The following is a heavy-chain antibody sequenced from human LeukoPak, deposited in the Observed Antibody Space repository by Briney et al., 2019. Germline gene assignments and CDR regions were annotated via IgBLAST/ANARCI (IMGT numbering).Heavy chain of an antibody. CDR2: FDPEDGET. J-gene: IGHJ4*02. D-gene: IGHD6-19*01. CDR3: ARFRYSSPLFDY. V-gene: IGHV1-24*01. CDR1: GYTLTELS. Sequence: GASVKVSRKVSGYTLTELSMHWVRQAPGKGLEWMGGFDPEDGETIYAQKFQGRVTMTEDTSTDTAYMEVSSLRSDDTAVYYCARFRYSSPLFDYWGQGTLVTVSS.